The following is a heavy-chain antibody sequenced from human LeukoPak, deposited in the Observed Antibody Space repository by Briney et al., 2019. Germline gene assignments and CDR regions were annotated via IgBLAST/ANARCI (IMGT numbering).Heavy chain of an antibody. CDR2: MNPSGGST. V-gene: IGHV1-46*01. CDR1: GYTFTSYY. D-gene: IGHD6-19*01. CDR3: ARGRTEGYSSGWYEYFQH. J-gene: IGHJ1*01. Sequence: GASVKVSCKASGYTFTSYYMHWVRQAPGQGLEWMGIMNPSGGSTSYAQKFQGRVTMTRDTSTSTVYMELSSLRSEDTAVYYCARGRTEGYSSGWYEYFQHWGQGTLVTVSS.